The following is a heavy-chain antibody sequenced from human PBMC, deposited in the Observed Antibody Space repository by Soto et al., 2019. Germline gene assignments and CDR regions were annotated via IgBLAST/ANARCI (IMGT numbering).Heavy chain of an antibody. CDR2: INSDGSST. J-gene: IGHJ6*02. CDR3: ARGTTVTTFYYYYYGMDV. V-gene: IGHV3-74*01. CDR1: GFTFSSYW. Sequence: GGSLRLSCGASGFTFSSYWMHWVRQAPGKGLVWVSRINSDGSSTSYADSVKGRFTISRDNAKNTLYLQMNSLRAEDTAVYYCARGTTVTTFYYYYYGMDVWGQGTTVTVSS. D-gene: IGHD4-17*01.